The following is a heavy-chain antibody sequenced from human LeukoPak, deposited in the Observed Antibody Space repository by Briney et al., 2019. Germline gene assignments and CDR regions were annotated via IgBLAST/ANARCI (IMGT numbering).Heavy chain of an antibody. CDR2: IRYDGSYK. CDR1: GFTFSSYG. J-gene: IGHJ6*03. V-gene: IGHV3-30*02. Sequence: PGGSLRLSCAASGFTFSSYGMHWVRQAPGKGLELVAFIRYDGSYKSYADSVKGRFTISRDNSMKTLHLQMNSLRAEDTAVYHCAKDARGVGLLYDYYMDVWGEGTTVTISS. D-gene: IGHD3-10*01. CDR3: AKDARGVGLLYDYYMDV.